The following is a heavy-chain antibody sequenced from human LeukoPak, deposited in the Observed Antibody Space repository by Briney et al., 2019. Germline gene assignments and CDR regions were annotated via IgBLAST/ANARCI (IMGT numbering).Heavy chain of an antibody. D-gene: IGHD3-10*01. Sequence: GSLRLSCAASGFTFSSYAMSWVRQAPGKGLEWIGEINHSGSTNYNPSLKGRVTISVDTSKNQFSLKLSSVTAADTAVYYCARGVRMVSFDYWGQGTLVTVSS. CDR2: INHSGST. CDR1: GFTFSSYA. CDR3: ARGVRMVSFDY. J-gene: IGHJ4*02. V-gene: IGHV4-34*01.